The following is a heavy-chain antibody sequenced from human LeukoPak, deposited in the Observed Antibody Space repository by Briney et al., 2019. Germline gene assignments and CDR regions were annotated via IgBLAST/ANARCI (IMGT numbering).Heavy chain of an antibody. Sequence: SETLSLTCAVSGYSISSGYYWGWIRQPPGKGLEWIGSIYHSGSTYYNPSLKSRVPISVDTSKTQFSLKLSSVTAADTAVYYCARMYGCSSTSCYTPFDYWGQGTLVTVSS. V-gene: IGHV4-38-2*01. J-gene: IGHJ4*02. D-gene: IGHD2-2*02. CDR3: ARMYGCSSTSCYTPFDY. CDR2: IYHSGST. CDR1: GYSISSGYY.